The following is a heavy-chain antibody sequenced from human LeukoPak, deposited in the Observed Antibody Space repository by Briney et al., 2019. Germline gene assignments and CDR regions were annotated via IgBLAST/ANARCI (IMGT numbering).Heavy chain of an antibody. CDR2: IIPIFGTA. D-gene: IGHD5-12*01. CDR1: GGTFSSYA. J-gene: IGHJ4*02. Sequence: SVKVSCKASGGTFSSYAISWVRQAPGQGLEWMGGIIPIFGTANYAQKFQGRVTITTDESTSTAYVELSSLRSEDTAAYYCARGYSGYDSADYWGQGTLVTVSS. CDR3: ARGYSGYDSADY. V-gene: IGHV1-69*05.